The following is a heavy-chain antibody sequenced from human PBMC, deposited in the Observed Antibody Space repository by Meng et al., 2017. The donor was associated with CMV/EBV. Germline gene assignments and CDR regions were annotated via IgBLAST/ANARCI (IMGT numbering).Heavy chain of an antibody. J-gene: IGHJ3*02. Sequence: SVKVSCKASGGTFSSYAISWVRQAPGQGLEWIGGIIPILGIANYAQKFQGRVTITADKSTSTAYMELSSLRSEDTAVYYCARAPYYYDSSGSPDAFDIWGQGTMVTVSS. CDR1: GGTFSSYA. CDR2: IIPILGIA. CDR3: ARAPYYYDSSGSPDAFDI. V-gene: IGHV1-69*10. D-gene: IGHD3-22*01.